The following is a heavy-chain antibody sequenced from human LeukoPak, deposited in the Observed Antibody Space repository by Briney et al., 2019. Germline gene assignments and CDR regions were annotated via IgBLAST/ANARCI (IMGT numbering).Heavy chain of an antibody. V-gene: IGHV3-66*02. CDR2: IYSGGST. D-gene: IGHD5-12*01. Sequence: GGSLRLSCAASGFTVSSNYMSWVRQAPGNGLDWVSVIYSGGSTYYADSVKGRFTISRDNSKNTLYLQMNSLRAEDTAVYYCARVWSGYDLYYYYMDVWGKGTTVTVSS. CDR3: ARVWSGYDLYYYYMDV. CDR1: GFTVSSNY. J-gene: IGHJ6*03.